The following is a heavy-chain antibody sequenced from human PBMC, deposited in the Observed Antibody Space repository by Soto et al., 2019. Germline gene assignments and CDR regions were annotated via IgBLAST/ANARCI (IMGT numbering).Heavy chain of an antibody. J-gene: IGHJ4*02. CDR3: ARSKYSISSFDY. CDR1: GFSLSTDDVG. V-gene: IGHV2-5*02. CDR2: IYWDDDK. Sequence: QITLKESGPTLVKPTQPLTLTCTFSGFSLSTDDVGVGWIRQPPGKALDGLAVIYWDDDKRYSPSLKSRLTITKDTSKNQVLLTMTNMDPVDTATYFCARSKYSISSFDYWGQGALVTVSS. D-gene: IGHD6-6*01.